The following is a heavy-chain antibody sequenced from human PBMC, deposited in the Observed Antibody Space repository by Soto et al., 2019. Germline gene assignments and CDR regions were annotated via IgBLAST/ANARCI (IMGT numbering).Heavy chain of an antibody. CDR2: INAGNGNT. D-gene: IGHD3-10*01. Sequence: GASVKVSCKASGYTFTSYAMHWVRQAPGQRLEWMGWINAGNGNTKYSQKFQGRVTITRDTSASTAYMELSSLRSEDTAVYYCAIRTYYYGSGSYFGPSYEFDSWGQGTLVTVSS. CDR3: AIRTYYYGSGSYFGPSYEFDS. J-gene: IGHJ4*02. V-gene: IGHV1-3*01. CDR1: GYTFTSYA.